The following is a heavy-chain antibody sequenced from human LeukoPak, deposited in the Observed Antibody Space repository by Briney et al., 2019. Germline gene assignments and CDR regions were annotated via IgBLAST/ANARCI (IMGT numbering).Heavy chain of an antibody. CDR1: GFTFSDYY. J-gene: IGHJ5*02. D-gene: IGHD2-2*01. V-gene: IGHV3-11*04. Sequence: GGSLRLSCAASGFTFSDYYMSWIRQAPGKGLEWVSYISSSFSGSRTTTYYADSVKGRFTISRDNAKNSLYLQMNSLRAEDTAVFYCARDMGTGIVVVPAAQGDGFDPWGQGTLVTVSS. CDR2: ISSSFSGSRTTT. CDR3: ARDMGTGIVVVPAAQGDGFDP.